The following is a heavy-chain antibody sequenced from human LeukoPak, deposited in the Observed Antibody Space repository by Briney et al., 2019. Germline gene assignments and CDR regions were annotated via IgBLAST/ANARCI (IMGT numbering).Heavy chain of an antibody. J-gene: IGHJ4*02. D-gene: IGHD5-24*01. CDR2: ISSGSGTI. Sequence: GGSLRLSCAAPGFTFSSYSMNWVRQAPGKGLEWVSYISSGSGTIYFADSVKGRFTISRDNARNSVYLQMNSLRAEDTAVYYCARDRDGPDYWGQGTLVTVSS. CDR3: ARDRDGPDY. V-gene: IGHV3-48*01. CDR1: GFTFSSYS.